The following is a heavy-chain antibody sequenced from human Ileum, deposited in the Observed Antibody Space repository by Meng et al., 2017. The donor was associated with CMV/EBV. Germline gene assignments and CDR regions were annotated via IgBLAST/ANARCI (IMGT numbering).Heavy chain of an antibody. V-gene: IGHV3-30*18. CDR2: ISYDGSKT. D-gene: IGHD6-19*01. J-gene: IGHJ4*02. CDR1: GFSFSTHV. Sequence: SCAASGFSFSTHVMFWVRQGPGKGLEWVTVISYDGSKTYYADSVKGRFTISRDNSKNTLYLQMNSLRAEDTAMYYCAKDYTGWSFDYWGQGTLVTVSS. CDR3: AKDYTGWSFDY.